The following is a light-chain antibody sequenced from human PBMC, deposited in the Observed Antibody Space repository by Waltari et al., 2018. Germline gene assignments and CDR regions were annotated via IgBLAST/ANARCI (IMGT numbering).Light chain of an antibody. CDR1: SSDVGGYNS. Sequence: QSALTQPASVSGSPGQSITIPCTGTSSDVGGYNSVSWYQDHPGQAPKVIIYDVSNRPSGVSDRFSGSKSGNTASLTISGLQAEDEADYYCSSQSSNSVVLFGGGTKLTVL. CDR2: DVS. CDR3: SSQSSNSVVL. V-gene: IGLV2-14*03. J-gene: IGLJ2*01.